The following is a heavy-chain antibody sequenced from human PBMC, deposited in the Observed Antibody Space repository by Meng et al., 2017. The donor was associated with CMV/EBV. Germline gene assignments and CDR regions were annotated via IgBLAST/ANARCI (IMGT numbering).Heavy chain of an antibody. CDR1: GFTFSSYS. CDR3: AKDGIGRLRYFDLYGMDV. CDR2: ISSSSSTI. Sequence: GGSLRLSCAASGFTFSSYSMNWVRQAPGKGLEWVSYISSSSSTIYYADSVKGRFTISRDNAKNSLYLQMNSLRAEDTAVYYCAKDGIGRLRYFDLYGMDVWGQGTTVTVSS. V-gene: IGHV3-48*04. J-gene: IGHJ6*02. D-gene: IGHD3-9*01.